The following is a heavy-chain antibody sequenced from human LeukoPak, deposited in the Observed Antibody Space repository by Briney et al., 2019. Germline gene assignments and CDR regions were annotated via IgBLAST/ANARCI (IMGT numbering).Heavy chain of an antibody. V-gene: IGHV3-30*14. D-gene: IGHD1-26*01. CDR3: ASVDVGATITAVLSGMNV. CDR1: GLISTTYG. Sequence: GGSLRLSCVASGLISTTYGMHWVRQSPGKGLEWVAVISYDGTRKDYADSVKGRFTISRDNSKNTLYLQMNSLRAEDTAVYYCASVDVGATITAVLSGMNVWGQGTLVTVSS. J-gene: IGHJ4*02. CDR2: ISYDGTRK.